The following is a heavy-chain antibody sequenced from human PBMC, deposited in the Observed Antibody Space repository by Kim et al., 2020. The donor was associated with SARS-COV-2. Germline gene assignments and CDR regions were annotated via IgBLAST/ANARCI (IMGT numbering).Heavy chain of an antibody. D-gene: IGHD3-9*01. CDR3: AADQGRRGTIFWYGMDV. J-gene: IGHJ6*02. V-gene: IGHV1-58*01. CDR1: GFTFTSSA. CDR2: IVVGSGNT. Sequence: SVKVSCKASGFTFTSSAVQWVRQARGQRLEWIGWIVVGSGNTNYAQKFQERVTITRDMSTSTAYMELSSLRSEDTAVYYCAADQGRRGTIFWYGMDVWGQGATGTVSS.